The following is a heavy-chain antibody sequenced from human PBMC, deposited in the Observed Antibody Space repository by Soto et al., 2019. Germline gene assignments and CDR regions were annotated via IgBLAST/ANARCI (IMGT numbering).Heavy chain of an antibody. J-gene: IGHJ4*02. Sequence: PSETLSLTCTVSGGSIYRSGYYSGWIRQPPGRGLEWIGNIDYNGVTYSNPSLKSRVTISRDTSKNQFSLKLTSVTAADTALYYCGKVLVGATGHTDSDSWGPGTLVTVSS. CDR3: GKVLVGATGHTDSDS. CDR1: GGSIYRSGYY. V-gene: IGHV4-39*01. CDR2: IDYNGVT. D-gene: IGHD2-15*01.